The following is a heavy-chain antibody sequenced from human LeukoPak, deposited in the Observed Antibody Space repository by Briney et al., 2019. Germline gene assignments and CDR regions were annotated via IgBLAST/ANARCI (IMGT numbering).Heavy chain of an antibody. CDR2: INHSGST. CDR3: ARGLSSRCSSTSCSLWFDP. CDR1: GGSFSGYY. D-gene: IGHD2-2*01. Sequence: SETLSLTCAVYGGSFSGYYWSWIRQPPGKGLEWIGEINHSGSTNYNPSLKSRVTISVDTSKNQFSLKLSSVTAADTAVYYCARGLSSRCSSTSCSLWFDPWGQGTLVTVSS. J-gene: IGHJ5*02. V-gene: IGHV4-34*01.